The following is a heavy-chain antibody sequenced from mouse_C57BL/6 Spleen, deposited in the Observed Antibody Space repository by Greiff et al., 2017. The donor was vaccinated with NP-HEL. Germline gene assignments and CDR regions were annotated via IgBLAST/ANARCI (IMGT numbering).Heavy chain of an antibody. Sequence: QVQLHQPGAELVRPGSSVKLSCKASGYTFTSYWMHWVKQRPIQGLEWIGNIDPSDSETHYNQKFKDKATLTVDKSSSTAYMQLSSLTSEDSAVYYCARGTAQAYYAMDYWGQGTSVTVSS. J-gene: IGHJ4*01. CDR2: IDPSDSET. CDR3: ARGTAQAYYAMDY. CDR1: GYTFTSYW. V-gene: IGHV1-52*01. D-gene: IGHD3-2*02.